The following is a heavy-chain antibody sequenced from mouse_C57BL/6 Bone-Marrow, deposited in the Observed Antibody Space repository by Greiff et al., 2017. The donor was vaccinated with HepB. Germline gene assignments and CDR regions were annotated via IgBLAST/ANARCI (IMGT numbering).Heavy chain of an antibody. D-gene: IGHD2-3*01. CDR3: ARLGYYPWYFDV. CDR2: INSDGGST. J-gene: IGHJ1*03. V-gene: IGHV5-2*01. Sequence: EVKLMESGGGLVQPGESLKLSCESNEYEFPSHDMSWVRKTPEKRLELVAAINSDGGSTYYPDTMERRFIISRDNTKKTLYLQMSSMRSEDTALYYCARLGYYPWYFDVWGTGTTVTVSS. CDR1: EYEFPSHD.